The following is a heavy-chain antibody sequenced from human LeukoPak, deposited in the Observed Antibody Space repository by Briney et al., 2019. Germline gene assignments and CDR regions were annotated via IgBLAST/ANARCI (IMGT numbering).Heavy chain of an antibody. CDR2: ISSSSSYI. Sequence: GSLRLSCAVSGFTFSSYPMNWVRQAPGKGLEWVSSISSSSSYIYYAESVKGRFTISRDNTKNSLYLQLNSLRADDTAIYYCVRDTKDYWGQGTLVTVSS. CDR1: GFTFSSYP. D-gene: IGHD2-8*01. V-gene: IGHV3-21*01. CDR3: VRDTKDY. J-gene: IGHJ4*02.